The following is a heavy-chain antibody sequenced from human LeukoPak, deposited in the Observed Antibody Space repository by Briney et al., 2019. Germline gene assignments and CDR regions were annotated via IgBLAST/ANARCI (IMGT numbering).Heavy chain of an antibody. CDR2: ISDSGYT. V-gene: IGHV3-23*01. Sequence: PGGSLRLSCAASGFTFSSFAMSWVRQAPGKGLEWVSAISDSGYTYYADSVKGRFTISRDNSKNTLYLQMNSLRAEDTAVYYCARGPSSWYYFDYWGQGTLVTVSS. CDR3: ARGPSSWYYFDY. J-gene: IGHJ4*02. CDR1: GFTFSSFA. D-gene: IGHD6-13*01.